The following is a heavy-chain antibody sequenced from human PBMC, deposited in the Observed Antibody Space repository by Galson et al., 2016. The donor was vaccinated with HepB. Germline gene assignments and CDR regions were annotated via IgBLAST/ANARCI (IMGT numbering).Heavy chain of an antibody. CDR2: INPVFGTV. V-gene: IGHV1-69*06. D-gene: IGHD2-15*01. J-gene: IGHJ4*02. CDR3: ARDWKGYFDF. Sequence: SVKVSCKASGGTFSSSYSFSWVRQAPGQGLEWIGGINPVFGTVNYAQNIQGRVTITADSMELTSLRSEDTAVYYCARDWKGYFDFWGQGSLVTVSS. CDR1: GGTFSSSYS.